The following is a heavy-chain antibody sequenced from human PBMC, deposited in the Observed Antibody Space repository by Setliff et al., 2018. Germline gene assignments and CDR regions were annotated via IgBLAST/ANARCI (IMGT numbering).Heavy chain of an antibody. CDR3: ATARRGYQYGSGSLFDD. J-gene: IGHJ4*02. CDR1: GFTFSSYE. CDR2: IDPDGIGK. D-gene: IGHD3-10*01. V-gene: IGHV3-7*03. Sequence: SLRLSCTTPGFTFSSYEVTWVRQAPGKGLEWVANIDPDGIGKYYIDSVRGRFTISRDNAQNTLYLHMNSLRAENTALYYCATARRGYQYGSGSLFDDWGQGTLVTVSS.